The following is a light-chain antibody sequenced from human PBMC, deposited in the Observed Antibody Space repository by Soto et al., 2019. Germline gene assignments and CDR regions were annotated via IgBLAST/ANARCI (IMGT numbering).Light chain of an antibody. Sequence: EIVMTQSPDTLSVSPGERATLSCRASQSVATNLAWYQQKPGQVPRLLIYGASARATGIPARFSCSGSGTEFTLSISSLQSDDSAIYYCQQYHKWRSGTFGQGTRLEIK. CDR3: QQYHKWRSGT. CDR2: GAS. J-gene: IGKJ5*01. CDR1: QSVATN. V-gene: IGKV3-15*01.